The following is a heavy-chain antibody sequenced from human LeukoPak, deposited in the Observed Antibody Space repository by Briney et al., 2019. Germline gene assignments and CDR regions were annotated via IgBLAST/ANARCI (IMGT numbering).Heavy chain of an antibody. CDR3: AREIAAAGTPHWFDP. CDR1: GGSISSSSYY. V-gene: IGHV4-39*07. Sequence: PSETQSLTCTVSGGSISSSSYYWGWIRQPPGKGLEWIGSIYYSGSTYYNPSLKSRVTISVDTSKNQFSLKLSSVTAADTAVYYCAREIAAAGTPHWFDPWGQGTLVTVSS. D-gene: IGHD6-13*01. CDR2: IYYSGST. J-gene: IGHJ5*02.